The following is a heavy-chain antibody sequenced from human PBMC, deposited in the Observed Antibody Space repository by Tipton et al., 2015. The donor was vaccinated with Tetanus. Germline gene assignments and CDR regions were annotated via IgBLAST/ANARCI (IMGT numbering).Heavy chain of an antibody. CDR2: IYYSGST. V-gene: IGHV4-59*01. D-gene: IGHD3-16*02. CDR3: ARAHYDIVWGSYRPSSAGYFFDY. CDR1: GGSISNYY. J-gene: IGHJ4*02. Sequence: TLSLTCTVPGGSISNYYWSWIRQPPGKGLEWIGYIYYSGSTNYNPSLKSRVTISVDTSKNQFSLKLSSVTSADTAVYYCARAHYDIVWGSYRPSSAGYFFDYWGQGTLVIVSS.